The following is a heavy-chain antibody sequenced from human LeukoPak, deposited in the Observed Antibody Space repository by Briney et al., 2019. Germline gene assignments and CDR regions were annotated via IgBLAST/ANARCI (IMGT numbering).Heavy chain of an antibody. CDR3: EREPAPAYDFWSGYYIHSRGFDP. J-gene: IGHJ5*02. D-gene: IGHD3-3*01. V-gene: IGHV1-18*01. Sequence: ASVTVSFKASGYTFTSYGISWVRQAPGQGLEWMGWISANNGNTNYAQKLQGRVTMTRDTSKSTDYMELRRLRAEDTAVYYCEREPAPAYDFWSGYYIHSRGFDPWGQGTLVTVSS. CDR1: GYTFTSYG. CDR2: ISANNGNT.